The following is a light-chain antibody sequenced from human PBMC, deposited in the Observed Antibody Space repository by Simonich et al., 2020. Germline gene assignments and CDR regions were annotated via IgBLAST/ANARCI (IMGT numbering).Light chain of an antibody. V-gene: IGKV3-11*01. CDR3: QQRSNWYT. J-gene: IGKJ2*01. CDR1: QSVSSY. CDR2: DAS. Sequence: EIVLTQSPATLSLSPGERATLSCRASQSVSSYLAWYQQKPGQAPRHLIYDASNRATGIPARFSGSGSVTDFTLTISSLEPEDFAVYYCQQRSNWYTFGQGTKLEIK.